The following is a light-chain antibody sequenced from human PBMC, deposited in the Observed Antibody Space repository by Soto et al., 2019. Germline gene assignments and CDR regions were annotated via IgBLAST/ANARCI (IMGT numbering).Light chain of an antibody. CDR3: QHYHSDPWT. CDR1: QSIRSW. J-gene: IGKJ1*01. Sequence: DIPMTQSPSTLSASVEDRVTITCRASQSIRSWLAWHQWKPGKAPKLLIYGASSLESGVPLRFSGSGSGTEFTLTIISLQPDDFATYYCQHYHSDPWTFGQGTKVEVK. CDR2: GAS. V-gene: IGKV1-5*01.